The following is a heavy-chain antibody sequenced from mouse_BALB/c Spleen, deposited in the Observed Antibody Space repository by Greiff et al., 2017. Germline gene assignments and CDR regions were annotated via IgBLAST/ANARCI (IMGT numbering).Heavy chain of an antibody. CDR1: GYTFTSYW. V-gene: IGHV1-7*01. CDR3: ARCTYYYAMDY. Sequence: QVQLQQSGAELAKPGASVKMSCKASGYTFTSYWMHWVKQRPGQGLEWIGYINPSTGYTEYNQKFKDKATLTADKSSSTAYMQLSSLTSEDSAVYYCARCTYYYAMDYWGQGTTLTVSS. CDR2: INPSTGYT. J-gene: IGHJ4*01.